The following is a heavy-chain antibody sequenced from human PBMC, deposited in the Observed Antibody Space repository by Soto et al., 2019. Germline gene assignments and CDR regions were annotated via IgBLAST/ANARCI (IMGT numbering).Heavy chain of an antibody. CDR1: GYSFTTYW. CDR2: VYPGDSDT. V-gene: IGHV5-51*01. CDR3: ARHPQHDFGDYVWTVRGYGLDV. J-gene: IGHJ6*02. Sequence: GESLKISCKASGYSFTTYWIGWVRQMPGKGLEWMGLVYPGDSDTRYSPSFQGHVTISADKSINTAYLQWSSLKASDSAMYYCARHPQHDFGDYVWTVRGYGLDVWGQGTTVTVS. D-gene: IGHD4-17*01.